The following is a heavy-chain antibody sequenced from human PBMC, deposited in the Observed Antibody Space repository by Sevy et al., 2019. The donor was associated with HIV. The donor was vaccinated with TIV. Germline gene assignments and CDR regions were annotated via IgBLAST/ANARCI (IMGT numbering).Heavy chain of an antibody. Sequence: GGSLRLSCAASGFSFSSYWMSWVRQAPGKGLEWVANIKADGSGEKFVDSVKGRFTISGDNAKNSLYLKMNSLRAGDTAVYYCARDSHAYGDLDFYNYGMDVWGQGTTVTVSS. CDR2: IKADGSGE. V-gene: IGHV3-7*01. CDR1: GFSFSSYW. D-gene: IGHD4-17*01. J-gene: IGHJ6*02. CDR3: ARDSHAYGDLDFYNYGMDV.